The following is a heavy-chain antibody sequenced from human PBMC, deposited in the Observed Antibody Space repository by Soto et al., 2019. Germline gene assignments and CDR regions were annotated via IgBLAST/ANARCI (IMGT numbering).Heavy chain of an antibody. V-gene: IGHV4-31*03. CDR2: IYYSGST. D-gene: IGHD3-22*01. J-gene: IGHJ3*02. CDR1: GGSISSGGYY. CDR3: ARGHYYYDSSGYPSPKNDAFDI. Sequence: SETLSLTCTVSGGSISSGGYYWSWIRQHPGKGLEWIGYIYYSGSTYYNPSLKSRVTISVDTSKNQFSLKLSSVTAADTAVYYCARGHYYYDSSGYPSPKNDAFDIWGQGTMVTVSS.